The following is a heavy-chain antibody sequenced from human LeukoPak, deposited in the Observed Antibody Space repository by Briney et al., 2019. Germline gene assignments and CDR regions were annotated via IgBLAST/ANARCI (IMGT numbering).Heavy chain of an antibody. J-gene: IGHJ4*02. CDR3: AKDMGDSSGYPDY. Sequence: GGSLRLSCTVSGFTVSTNSMSWVRQAPGKGLEWVSGISWNSGSIGYADSVKGRFTISRDNAKNSLYLQMNSLRAEDTALYYCAKDMGDSSGYPDYWGQGTLVTVSS. CDR2: ISWNSGSI. D-gene: IGHD3-22*01. V-gene: IGHV3-9*01. CDR1: GFTVSTNS.